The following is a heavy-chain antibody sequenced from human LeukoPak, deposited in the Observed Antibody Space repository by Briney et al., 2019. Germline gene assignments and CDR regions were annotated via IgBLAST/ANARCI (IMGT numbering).Heavy chain of an antibody. CDR2: IYYSGST. CDR3: ARGYSSGWPRIDY. Sequence: SETLSLTCTVSVGSISSYYWSWIRQPPGKGLEWIGYIYYSGSTNYNPSLKSRVTISVDTSKNQFSLKLSSVTAADTAVYYCARGYSSGWPRIDYWGQGTLVTVSS. J-gene: IGHJ4*02. V-gene: IGHV4-59*01. D-gene: IGHD6-19*01. CDR1: VGSISSYY.